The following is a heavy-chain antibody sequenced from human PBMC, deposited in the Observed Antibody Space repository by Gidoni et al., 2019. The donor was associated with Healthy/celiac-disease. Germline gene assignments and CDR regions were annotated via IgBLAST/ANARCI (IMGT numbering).Heavy chain of an antibody. D-gene: IGHD2-15*01. J-gene: IGHJ6*02. CDR1: GFTFSSYS. V-gene: IGHV3-21*01. CDR3: ARDMVAATRRRYYYGMDV. CDR2: ISSSSSYI. Sequence: EVQLVESGGGLVKPGGSLRLSCAASGFTFSSYSMNWVRQAPGKGLEWVSSISSSSSYIYYADSVKGRFTISRDNAKNSLYLQMNSLRAEDTAVYYCARDMVAATRRRYYYGMDVWGQGTTVTVSS.